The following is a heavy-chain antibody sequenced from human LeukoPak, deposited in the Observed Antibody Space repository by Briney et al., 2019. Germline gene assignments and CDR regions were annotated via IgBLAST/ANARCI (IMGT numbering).Heavy chain of an antibody. D-gene: IGHD3-22*01. V-gene: IGHV4-59*01. CDR2: IYYSGST. CDR3: ARGGDSSGYYPVGLDY. J-gene: IGHJ4*02. Sequence: SETLSLTCTVSGDSISSYYWSWIRQPPGKGLEWIGYIYYSGSTNYNPSLKSRVTISVDTSKNQFSLKLSSVTAADTAVYYCARGGDSSGYYPVGLDYWGQGTLVTVSS. CDR1: GDSISSYY.